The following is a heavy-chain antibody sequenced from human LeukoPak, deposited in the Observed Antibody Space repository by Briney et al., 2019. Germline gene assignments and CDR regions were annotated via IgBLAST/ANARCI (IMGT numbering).Heavy chain of an antibody. D-gene: IGHD3-10*01. Sequence: SETLSLTCTVSGGSISSYYWNWIRQPPGKGLEWVGYIDYSGSTKYNPSLKSRVIISVDTSKNHFSLKLSSVTAADPALYYCARGEGYYGSGSYYPIFDYWGQGTLVTVSS. J-gene: IGHJ4*02. CDR2: IDYSGST. CDR1: GGSISSYY. V-gene: IGHV4-59*08. CDR3: ARGEGYYGSGSYYPIFDY.